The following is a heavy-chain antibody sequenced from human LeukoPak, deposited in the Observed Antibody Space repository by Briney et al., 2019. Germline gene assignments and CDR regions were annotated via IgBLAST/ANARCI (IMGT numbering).Heavy chain of an antibody. D-gene: IGHD1-26*01. CDR2: IVVGSGNT. V-gene: IGHV1-58*02. CDR1: GFTFTSSA. Sequence: SVKVSCKASGFTFTSSAMQWVRQARGQRLEWIGWIVVGSGNTNYAQKFRERVTITRDMSTSTAYMELSSLRSEDTAVYYCAAGGSYWGTFDYWGQGTLVTVSS. J-gene: IGHJ4*02. CDR3: AAGGSYWGTFDY.